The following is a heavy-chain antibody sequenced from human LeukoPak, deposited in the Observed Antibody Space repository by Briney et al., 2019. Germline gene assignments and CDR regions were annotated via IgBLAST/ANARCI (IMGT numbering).Heavy chain of an antibody. CDR3: ARFSHDAESH. D-gene: IGHD3-10*01. V-gene: IGHV3-7*01. J-gene: IGHJ4*02. CDR1: GFTFSNHW. CDR2: INQDGSLK. Sequence: GGSLRLSCGASGFTFSNHWMSWVRQAPGKGLEWVASINQDGSLKKDVDSLEGRFTISRDNAKNSVFLQMNSLRAEDTAIYYCARFSHDAESHWGQGTLVTVSS.